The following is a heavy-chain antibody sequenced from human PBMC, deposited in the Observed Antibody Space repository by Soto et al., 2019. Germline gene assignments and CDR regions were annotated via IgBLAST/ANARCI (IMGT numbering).Heavy chain of an antibody. CDR1: GASISSFN. CDR3: ARDRGEYTSSWFWYFSH. V-gene: IGHV4-4*07. Sequence: PSETLSLTCSVSGASISSFNWNWVRQPAGKGPEWVGRLNIAGTINYNPSLKSRITMSMDTSKNQISLHLRSVTAADTAIYYCARDRGEYTSSWFWYFSHWGHGTLVT. D-gene: IGHD6-13*01. CDR2: LNIAGTI. J-gene: IGHJ2*01.